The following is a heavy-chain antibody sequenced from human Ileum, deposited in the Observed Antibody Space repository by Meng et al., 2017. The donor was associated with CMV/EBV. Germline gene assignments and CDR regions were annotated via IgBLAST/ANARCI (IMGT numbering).Heavy chain of an antibody. D-gene: IGHD4-17*01. CDR2: FNPSCGYT. Sequence: QVHFMQSVTPVKPPWAYPPVSFKPSGSPFNSDYMTAVRQAPGQGLECMGVFNPSCGYTNYAQDFKGRVTMTRDTSTNTVSMDLSSLRSEDTAVYYCARARDYGPIDYWGQGTLVTVSS. CDR1: GSPFNSDY. V-gene: IGHV1-46*02. CDR3: ARARDYGPIDY. J-gene: IGHJ4*02.